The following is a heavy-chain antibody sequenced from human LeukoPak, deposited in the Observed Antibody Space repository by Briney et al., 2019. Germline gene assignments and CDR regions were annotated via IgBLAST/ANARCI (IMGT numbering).Heavy chain of an antibody. V-gene: IGHV4-39*01. CDR1: GGSISSSSYY. J-gene: IGHJ3*02. Sequence: PSQTLSLTCTVSGGSISSSSYYWGWIRQPPGKGLEWIGSIYYSGSTYYNPSLKSRVTISVDTSKNQFSLKLSSVTAADTAVYYCARPITMVRGRGVRAFDIWGQGTMVTVSS. CDR3: ARPITMVRGRGVRAFDI. D-gene: IGHD3-10*01. CDR2: IYYSGST.